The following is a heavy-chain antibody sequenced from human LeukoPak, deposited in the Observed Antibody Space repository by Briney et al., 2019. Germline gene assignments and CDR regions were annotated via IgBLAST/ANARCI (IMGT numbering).Heavy chain of an antibody. CDR3: ARRSGSYYNY. CDR2: IYTSGST. Sequence: PSETLSLTCTVSGASISSYYWSWIRQPPGKGLEWIGYIYTSGSTNYNPSLKSRVTISVDTSKNQFSLKLSSVTAADTAVYYCARRSGSYYNYWGQGTLVTVSS. D-gene: IGHD1-26*01. J-gene: IGHJ4*02. V-gene: IGHV4-4*09. CDR1: GASISSYY.